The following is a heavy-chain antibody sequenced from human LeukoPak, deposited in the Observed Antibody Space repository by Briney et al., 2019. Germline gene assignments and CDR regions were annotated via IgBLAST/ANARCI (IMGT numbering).Heavy chain of an antibody. CDR2: IIPILGIA. CDR3: AILRPTSDFDY. Sequence: ASVKVSCKASGGTFSSYAISWVRQAPGQGLEWMGRIIPILGIANYAQKFQGRVTITADKSTSTAYMELSSLRSEDTAVYYCAILRPTSDFDYWGQGTLVTVSS. CDR1: GGTFSSYA. D-gene: IGHD4-17*01. V-gene: IGHV1-69*04. J-gene: IGHJ4*02.